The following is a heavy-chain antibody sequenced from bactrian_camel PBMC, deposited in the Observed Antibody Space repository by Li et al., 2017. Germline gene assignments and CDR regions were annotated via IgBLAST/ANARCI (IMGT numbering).Heavy chain of an antibody. Sequence: VQLVESGGGLVQPGGSLRLTCTASGFTIGGANMGWFRQAPGKGLEWVSAINSGGGTTYYADSVKGRFTISRDNPKNTLYLQLNPLKTEDSAMYYCASLTKGYWGQGTQVTVS. CDR3: ASLTKGY. CDR1: GFTIGGAN. V-gene: IGHV3S40*01. CDR2: INSGGGTT. J-gene: IGHJ4*01.